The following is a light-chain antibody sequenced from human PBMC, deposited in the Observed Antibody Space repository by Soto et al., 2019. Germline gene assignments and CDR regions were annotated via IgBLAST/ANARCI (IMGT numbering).Light chain of an antibody. CDR3: QQYYNYPLT. CDR2: KAS. CDR1: QSISNW. Sequence: DIQMTQSPSTLSASVGDRVTITCRASQSISNWLAWYQQMPGKAPKLLIYKASTSESGVPSSFSGSGSGTEFTLTLSSLRPDDFATYYCQQYYNYPLTFGQGNKVDXK. J-gene: IGKJ1*01. V-gene: IGKV1-5*03.